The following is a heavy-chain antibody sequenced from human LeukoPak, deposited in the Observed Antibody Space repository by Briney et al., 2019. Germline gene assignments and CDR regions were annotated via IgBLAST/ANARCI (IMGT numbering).Heavy chain of an antibody. Sequence: GGSLRLSCAASGFTFSSYAMHWVRQAPGKGLEYVSAISSNGGGTYYANSVKGRFTIPRDNSKNTLYLQMNSLRAEDTAVYYCARELSEMATISPFDYWGQGTLVTVSS. J-gene: IGHJ4*02. D-gene: IGHD5-24*01. CDR3: ARELSEMATISPFDY. V-gene: IGHV3-64*01. CDR1: GFTFSSYA. CDR2: ISSNGGGT.